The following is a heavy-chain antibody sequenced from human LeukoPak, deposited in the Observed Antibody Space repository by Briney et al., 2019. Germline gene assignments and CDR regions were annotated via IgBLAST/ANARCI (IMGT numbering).Heavy chain of an antibody. CDR3: ALCVWGSDREDY. CDR1: GGSFSGYY. D-gene: IGHD3-16*02. CDR2: INHSGST. V-gene: IGHV4-34*01. Sequence: SETLSLTCAVYGGSFSGYYWSWIRQPPGKGLEWMGEINHSGSTHYNPSLKSRVTISVDTSKNQFSLNLRSVTAADTAVYYCALCVWGSDREDYWGQGTLVTVSS. J-gene: IGHJ4*02.